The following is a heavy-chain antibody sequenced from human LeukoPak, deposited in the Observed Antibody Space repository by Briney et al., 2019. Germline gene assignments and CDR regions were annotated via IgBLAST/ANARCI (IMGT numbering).Heavy chain of an antibody. CDR3: ARQSLLWSGYPFDY. J-gene: IGHJ4*02. Sequence: SETLSLTCAVYGGSFSGYYWSWIRQPPGKGLEWIGEINHSGSTNYNPSLKSRVTISVDTSKNQFSLKLSSVTAADTAVYYCARQSLLWSGYPFDYWGQGTLVTVSS. CDR2: INHSGST. D-gene: IGHD3-3*01. V-gene: IGHV4-34*01. CDR1: GGSFSGYY.